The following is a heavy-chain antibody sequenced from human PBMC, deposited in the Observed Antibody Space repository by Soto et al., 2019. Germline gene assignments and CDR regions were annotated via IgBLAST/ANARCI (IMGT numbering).Heavy chain of an antibody. CDR1: GFTFTSSA. J-gene: IGHJ3*02. Sequence: ASVKVSCKASGFTFTSSAVQWVRQARGQRLEWIGWIVVGSGNTNYAQKFQERVTITRDMSTSTAYMELSSLRSEDTAVYYCAAVYNWNDGAAFDIWGQGTMVTVSS. D-gene: IGHD1-20*01. CDR2: IVVGSGNT. V-gene: IGHV1-58*01. CDR3: AAVYNWNDGAAFDI.